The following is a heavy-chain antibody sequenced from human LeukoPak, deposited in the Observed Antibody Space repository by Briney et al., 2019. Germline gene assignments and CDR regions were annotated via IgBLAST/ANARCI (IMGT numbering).Heavy chain of an antibody. CDR1: GGSISSRSHW. CDR2: IYYSGTT. Sequence: SETLSLTCTVSGGSISSRSHWWGWIRQPPGKGLEWIGSIYYSGTTYYKPSLKSRVTISVDTSKTQFSLRLNSVTAADTAVYYCARWSGSEGFYFDYWGQGTLVTASS. V-gene: IGHV4-39*01. CDR3: ARWSGSEGFYFDY. J-gene: IGHJ4*02. D-gene: IGHD6-19*01.